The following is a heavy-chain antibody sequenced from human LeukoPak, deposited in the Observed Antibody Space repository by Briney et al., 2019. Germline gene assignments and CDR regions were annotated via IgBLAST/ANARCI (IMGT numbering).Heavy chain of an antibody. D-gene: IGHD2/OR15-2a*01. V-gene: IGHV3-7*01. CDR3: ARDGGHSTDFDY. CDR2: IKQDGSER. CDR1: GFMFSRHW. Sequence: GGSLRLSCAPSGFMFSRHWMSWVRQAPGKGPEWVANIKQDGSERYYVGSVRGRFTISRDNAKNLLYLQMNSLRAEDTAVYYCARDGGHSTDFDYWGHGTLVTVSS. J-gene: IGHJ4*01.